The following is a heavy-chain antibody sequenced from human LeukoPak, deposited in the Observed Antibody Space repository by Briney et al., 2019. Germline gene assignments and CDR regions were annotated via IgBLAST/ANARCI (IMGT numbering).Heavy chain of an antibody. CDR1: GGSISSYY. V-gene: IGHV4-59*01. CDR3: ASLYSYGSGPRY. Sequence: SETLSLTCTVSGGSISSYYWSWIRQPPGKGLEWIGYIYYSGSTNYNPSLESRVTISVDTSKNQFSLKLSSVTAADTAVHYCASLYSYGSGPRYWGQGTLVTVSS. CDR2: IYYSGST. J-gene: IGHJ4*02. D-gene: IGHD5-18*01.